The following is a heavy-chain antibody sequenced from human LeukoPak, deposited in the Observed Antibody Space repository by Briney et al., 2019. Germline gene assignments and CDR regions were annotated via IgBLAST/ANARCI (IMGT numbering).Heavy chain of an antibody. J-gene: IGHJ4*02. D-gene: IGHD6-19*01. CDR2: IYYSGST. Sequence: PSETLSLTCAVYGGSFSGYYWSWIRQPPGKGLEWIGSIYYSGSTYYNPSLKSRVTISVDTSKNQFSLKLSSVTAADTAVYYCARDTKIAVAGTDYWGQGTLVTVSS. CDR3: ARDTKIAVAGTDY. CDR1: GGSFSGYY. V-gene: IGHV4-34*01.